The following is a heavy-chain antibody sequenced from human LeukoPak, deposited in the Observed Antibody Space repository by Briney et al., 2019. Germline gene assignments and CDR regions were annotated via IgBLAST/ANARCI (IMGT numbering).Heavy chain of an antibody. D-gene: IGHD3-22*01. CDR3: ARDSGGYYPNFDY. Sequence: SETLSLTCTVSGGSISSYYWSWIRQPPGKGLEWIGYIYYSGSTNYNPSLKSRVTMSVDTSKNQFSLKLSSVTAADTTVYYCARDSGGYYPNFDYWGQGTLVTVSS. CDR1: GGSISSYY. J-gene: IGHJ4*02. V-gene: IGHV4-59*01. CDR2: IYYSGST.